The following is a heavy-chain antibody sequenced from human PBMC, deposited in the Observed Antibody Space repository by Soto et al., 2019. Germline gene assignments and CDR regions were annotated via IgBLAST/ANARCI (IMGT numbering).Heavy chain of an antibody. J-gene: IGHJ6*02. CDR3: ARDGGSGSYALYYYGMDV. CDR2: INPNSGGT. V-gene: IGHV1-2*04. D-gene: IGHD1-26*01. CDR1: GYTFTGHY. Sequence: GASVKVSCKASGYTFTGHYMHWVRQAPGQGLEWMGWINPNSGGTNYAKKFQGWVTMTRDTSISTAYMELSRLRSDDTAVYYCARDGGSGSYALYYYGMDVWGQGTTVTVSS.